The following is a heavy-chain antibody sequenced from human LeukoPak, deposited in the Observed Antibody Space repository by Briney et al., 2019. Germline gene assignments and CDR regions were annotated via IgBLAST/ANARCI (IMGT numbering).Heavy chain of an antibody. V-gene: IGHV3-23*01. CDR3: AKEKLRYYDY. D-gene: IGHD3-16*01. CDR1: GFTFDDYA. J-gene: IGHJ4*02. CDR2: ISGSGGTT. Sequence: GGSLRLSCSASGFTFDDYAVSWFRQAPGKGLECVSSISGSGGTTYYAASVKGRFTISRDNSKNTVYLQMSSLTVEDTAIYYCAKEKLRYYDYWGQGALVTVSS.